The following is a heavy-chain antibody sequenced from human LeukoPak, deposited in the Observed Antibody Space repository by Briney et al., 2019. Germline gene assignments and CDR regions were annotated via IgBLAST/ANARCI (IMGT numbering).Heavy chain of an antibody. J-gene: IGHJ6*03. V-gene: IGHV3-23*01. D-gene: IGHD4/OR15-4a*01. CDR1: GFTVSSNY. CDR3: ARPAYPNYYYYYYMDV. CDR2: ISGSGGST. Sequence: GGSLRLSCAASGFTVSSNYMSWVRQAPGKGLEWVSAISGSGGSTYYADSVKGRFTTSRDNSKNTLYLQMNSLRAEDTAVYYCARPAYPNYYYYYYMDVWGKGTTVTISS.